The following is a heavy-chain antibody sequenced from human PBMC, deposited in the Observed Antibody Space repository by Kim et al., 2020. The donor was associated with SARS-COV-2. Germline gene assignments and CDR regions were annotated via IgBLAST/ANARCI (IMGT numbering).Heavy chain of an antibody. Sequence: SETLFLTCTVSGGSISSYYWSWIRQPPGKGLEWIGYIYYSGSTNYNPSLKSRVTISVDTSKNQFSLKLSSVTAADTAVYYCARTNVDTAMDVWGQGTTVTVSS. J-gene: IGHJ6*02. CDR3: ARTNVDTAMDV. CDR1: GGSISSYY. D-gene: IGHD5-18*01. V-gene: IGHV4-59*01. CDR2: IYYSGST.